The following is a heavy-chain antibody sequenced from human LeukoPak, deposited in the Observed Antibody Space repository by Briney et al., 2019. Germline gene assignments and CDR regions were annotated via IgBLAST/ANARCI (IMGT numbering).Heavy chain of an antibody. J-gene: IGHJ6*03. D-gene: IGHD3-22*01. CDR2: ISGSGGST. Sequence: PGGSLRLSCAASGFTFSSYAMSWVRQAPGKGLEWVSAISGSGGSTYYADSVKGRFTISRDNSKNTLYLQMNSLKTEDTAIYYCTSRGNYDSSYYMDVWGKGTTVTVSS. CDR1: GFTFSSYA. V-gene: IGHV3-23*01. CDR3: TSRGNYDSSYYMDV.